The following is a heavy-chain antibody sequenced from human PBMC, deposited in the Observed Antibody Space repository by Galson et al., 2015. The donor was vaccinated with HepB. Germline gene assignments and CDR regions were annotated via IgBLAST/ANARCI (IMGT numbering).Heavy chain of an antibody. J-gene: IGHJ4*02. Sequence: SLRLSCAASGFTFSSYAMHWVRQAPGKGLEWVAVISYDGSNKYYADSVKGRFTISRDNSKNTLYLQMNSLRAEDTAVYYCARETEGQPDYWGQGTLVTVSS. CDR2: ISYDGSNK. D-gene: IGHD6-13*01. V-gene: IGHV3-30-3*01. CDR1: GFTFSSYA. CDR3: ARETEGQPDY.